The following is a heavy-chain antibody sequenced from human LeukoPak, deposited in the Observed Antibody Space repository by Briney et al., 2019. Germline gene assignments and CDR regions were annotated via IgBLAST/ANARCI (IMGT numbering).Heavy chain of an antibody. CDR2: SYDSRST. CDR1: GGSISSSSYY. D-gene: IGHD3-10*01. CDR3: ARPYHYDSGSRGTAFDI. V-gene: IGHV4-39*01. Sequence: PSETLSLTCTVSGGSISSSSYYWGWIRQPPGKGLEWIASSYDSRSTYDDPALRSLLTISVDTSKNQFSLKQSSVTAADTATYYCARPYHYDSGSRGTAFDIWGQGTMVTVSS. J-gene: IGHJ3*02.